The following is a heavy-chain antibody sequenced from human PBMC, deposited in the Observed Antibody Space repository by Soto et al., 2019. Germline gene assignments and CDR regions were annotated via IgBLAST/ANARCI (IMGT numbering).Heavy chain of an antibody. J-gene: IGHJ1*01. CDR2: ITGAGGSR. D-gene: IGHD2-21*01. CDR1: GFTFSNYA. Sequence: EVQLSESGGRMVQPGGSLRLSCAASGFTFSNYAMSWVRQAPGKGLEWVSTITGAGGSRYYADSVRGRVTISRDNSKNTVFLQMNSLRAEDTAVYYCSRSELFTAVAYVHHWGPGNLLTVSS. CDR3: SRSELFTAVAYVHH. V-gene: IGHV3-23*01.